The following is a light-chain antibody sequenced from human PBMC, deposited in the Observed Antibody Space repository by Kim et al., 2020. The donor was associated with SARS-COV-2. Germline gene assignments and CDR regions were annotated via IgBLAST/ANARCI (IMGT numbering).Light chain of an antibody. J-gene: IGLJ3*02. V-gene: IGLV3-21*04. Sequence: SYELTQPPSVSVAPGKTARITCGGNNIGSKSVHWYQQKPGQAPVLVIYYDSDRPSGIPERFSGSNSGNTATLTISTVEAGDEADYYCQLWDSSSDHPVFG. CDR3: QLWDSSSDHPV. CDR1: NIGSKS. CDR2: YDS.